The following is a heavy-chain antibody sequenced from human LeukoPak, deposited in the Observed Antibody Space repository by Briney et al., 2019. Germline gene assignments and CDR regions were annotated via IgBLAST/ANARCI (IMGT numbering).Heavy chain of an antibody. CDR3: ARASAGYSSSWSSDV. V-gene: IGHV4-59*01. Sequence: SETLSLTCTVSGGSISSYYWSWIRQPPGKGLEWIGYIYYSGSTKYNPSLKSRVTISVDTSKNQFSLKLSSVTAADTAVYYCARASAGYSSSWSSDVWGQGTTVTVSS. CDR1: GGSISSYY. J-gene: IGHJ6*02. D-gene: IGHD6-13*01. CDR2: IYYSGST.